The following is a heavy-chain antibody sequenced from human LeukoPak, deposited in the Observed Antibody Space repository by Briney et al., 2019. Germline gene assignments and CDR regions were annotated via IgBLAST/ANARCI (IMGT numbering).Heavy chain of an antibody. V-gene: IGHV3-33*01. CDR1: GFTFSSYG. CDR2: IWYDGSNK. CDR3: ARVQKAAGTRGLAADY. D-gene: IGHD6-13*01. Sequence: GGSLRLSCAASGFTFSSYGMHRVRQAPGKGLEWVAVIWYDGSNKYYADSVKGRFTISRDNSKNTLYLQMNSLRAEDTAVYYCARVQKAAGTRGLAADYWGQGTLVTVSS. J-gene: IGHJ4*02.